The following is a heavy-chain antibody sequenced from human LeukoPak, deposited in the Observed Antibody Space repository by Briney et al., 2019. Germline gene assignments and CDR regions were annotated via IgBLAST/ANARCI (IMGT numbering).Heavy chain of an antibody. CDR1: GDTFNSYD. V-gene: IGHV1-8*02. CDR2: INHERRNT. Sequence: GSVKVSCKASGDTFNSYDINWVRQAPGGGLEWMGWINHERRNTDYAEKFQGRLTMTGDASISTAYMELRSLTSNDTAVYYCARGRLWNFNDGFDIWGQGTMVTVSS. J-gene: IGHJ3*02. D-gene: IGHD2-21*01. CDR3: ARGRLWNFNDGFDI.